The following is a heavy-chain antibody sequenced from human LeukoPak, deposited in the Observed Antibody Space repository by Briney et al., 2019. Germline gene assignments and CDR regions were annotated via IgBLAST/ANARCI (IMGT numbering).Heavy chain of an antibody. J-gene: IGHJ4*02. D-gene: IGHD3-10*01. CDR3: AKGLYFGELLGPCDF. V-gene: IGHV3-23*01. CDR1: GFTCSSYA. CDR2: TSGNDAST. Sequence: PGGSLRLSCAASGFTCSSYAMTWVRQAPGKGLEWVSVTSGNDASTYYADSVKGRFTISRDNSNNTLYLQMNSLRAEDTAVYYCAKGLYFGELLGPCDFWGQGTLVTVSS.